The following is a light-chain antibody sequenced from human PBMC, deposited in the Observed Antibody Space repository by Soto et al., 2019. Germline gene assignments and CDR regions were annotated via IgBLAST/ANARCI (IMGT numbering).Light chain of an antibody. CDR2: RAS. CDR1: QSLSSSY. J-gene: IGKJ1*01. Sequence: EIVMAQSPGTLSFSPGERATPSCRASQSLSSSYLAWYQQKPGQAPRLLIYRASSRATGISGSFSGSGSGTEFTLTITSLQSEDFAVYYCQQYNEWPITFGQGTKVDIK. CDR3: QQYNEWPIT. V-gene: IGKV3-15*01.